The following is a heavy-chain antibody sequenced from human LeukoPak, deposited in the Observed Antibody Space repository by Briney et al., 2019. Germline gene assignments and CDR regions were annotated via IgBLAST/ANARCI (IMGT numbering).Heavy chain of an antibody. D-gene: IGHD3-3*01. Sequence: SQTLSLTCTVSGGSISSGSYYWSWIRQPAGKGLEWIGRIYTSGSTNYSPSLKSRVTISVDTSKNQFSLKLSSVTAADTAVYYCARDKSRGYDFWSGYYFDYWGQGTLVTVSS. J-gene: IGHJ4*02. CDR1: GGSISSGSYY. CDR3: ARDKSRGYDFWSGYYFDY. V-gene: IGHV4-61*02. CDR2: IYTSGST.